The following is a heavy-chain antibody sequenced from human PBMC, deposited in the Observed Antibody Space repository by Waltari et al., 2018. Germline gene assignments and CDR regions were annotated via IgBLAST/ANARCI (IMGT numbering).Heavy chain of an antibody. V-gene: IGHV3-7*01. D-gene: IGHD1-26*01. CDR3: ARGSGSYYFDY. Sequence: EVQLVESGGGLVQPGGSLRLSCAASGFTFSSYWMSWVRQAPGKGREWVANIKQDGRENYDVDSVKGRFTISRDNAKNALYLQMNSLRAEDTAVYYCARGSGSYYFDYWGQGTLVTVSS. CDR1: GFTFSSYW. J-gene: IGHJ4*02. CDR2: IKQDGREN.